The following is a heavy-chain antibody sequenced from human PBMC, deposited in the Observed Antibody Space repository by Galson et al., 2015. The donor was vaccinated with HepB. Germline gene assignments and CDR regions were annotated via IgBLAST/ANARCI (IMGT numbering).Heavy chain of an antibody. V-gene: IGHV4-39*07. J-gene: IGHJ3*02. CDR1: GGSISSSSYY. CDR2: IYYSGST. D-gene: IGHD6-13*01. Sequence: LSLTCTVSGGSISSSSYYWGWIRQPPGKGLEWIGSIYYSGSTYYNPSLKSRVTISVDTSKNQFSLKLSSVTAADTAVYYCASGINRIAAAGNDAFDIWGQGTMVTVSS. CDR3: ASGINRIAAAGNDAFDI.